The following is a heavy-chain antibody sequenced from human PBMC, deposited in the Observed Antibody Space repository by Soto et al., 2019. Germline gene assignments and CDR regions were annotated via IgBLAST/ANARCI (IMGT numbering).Heavy chain of an antibody. Sequence: SVKVSCKASGGTFSIYAISCVLQSPGQGLEWMGGIIPIFGTANYAQKFQGRVTITADESTSTAYMELSSLRSEDTAVYYCAVVVAATFYGMDVWDQGTTVTVSS. J-gene: IGHJ6*02. CDR1: GGTFSIYA. CDR2: IIPIFGTA. D-gene: IGHD2-15*01. V-gene: IGHV1-69*13. CDR3: AVVVAATFYGMDV.